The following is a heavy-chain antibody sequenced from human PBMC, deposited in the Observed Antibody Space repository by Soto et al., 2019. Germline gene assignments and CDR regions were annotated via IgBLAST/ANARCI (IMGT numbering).Heavy chain of an antibody. CDR2: VYYSGST. CDR3: RRLESRARIPHYYDY. CDR1: GGSVSSSSYY. J-gene: IGHJ4*02. D-gene: IGHD3-10*01. Sequence: SETLSLTCTVSGGSVSSSSYYWGWVRQPPGKGLEWIGSVYYSGSTYYNPSLESRVTISVDKSKNQFSLKLMSLSAADTAVYYCRRLESRARIPHYYDYWGQGAQVTVSS. V-gene: IGHV4-39*01.